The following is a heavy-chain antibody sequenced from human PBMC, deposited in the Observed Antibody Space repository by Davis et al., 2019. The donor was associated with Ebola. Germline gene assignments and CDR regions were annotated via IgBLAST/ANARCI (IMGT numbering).Heavy chain of an antibody. CDR1: GYTFTGYY. D-gene: IGHD6-6*01. CDR2: MNPNSGNT. J-gene: IGHJ2*01. V-gene: IGHV1-8*03. Sequence: ASVKVSCKASGYTFTGYYIHWVRQAPGQGLEWMGWMNPNSGNTGYAQKFQGRVTITRNTSISTAYMELSSLRSEDTAVYYCARGKHSSFPSYWYFDLWGRGTLVTVSS. CDR3: ARGKHSSFPSYWYFDL.